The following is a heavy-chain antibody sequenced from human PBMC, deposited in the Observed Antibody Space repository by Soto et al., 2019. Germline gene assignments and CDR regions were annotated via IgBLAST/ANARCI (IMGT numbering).Heavy chain of an antibody. D-gene: IGHD3-16*02. CDR3: VKGTPYREPYDYVWGSYRLDAFDI. CDR2: ISSNGGST. J-gene: IGHJ3*02. V-gene: IGHV3-64D*06. CDR1: GFTFSSYA. Sequence: GGSLRLSCSASGFTFSSYAMHWVRQAPGKGLEYVSAISSNGGSTYYADSVKGRFTISRDNSKNTLYLQMSSLRAEDTAVYYCVKGTPYREPYDYVWGSYRLDAFDIWGQGTMVTVSS.